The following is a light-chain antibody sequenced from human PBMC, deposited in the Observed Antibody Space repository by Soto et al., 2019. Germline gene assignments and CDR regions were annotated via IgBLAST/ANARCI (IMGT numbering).Light chain of an antibody. Sequence: DVVMTQSPLSLPVTLGQPASISCRSSQSLIHSDGSTYLNWFQQRPGQSPRRLIYEVSDRDSGVPDRFSGSGSGTDFTLKISRVEAEDVGVYYCMQGTHWPWTFGQGTEGEIK. V-gene: IGKV2-30*02. CDR2: EVS. CDR3: MQGTHWPWT. CDR1: QSLIHSDGSTY. J-gene: IGKJ1*01.